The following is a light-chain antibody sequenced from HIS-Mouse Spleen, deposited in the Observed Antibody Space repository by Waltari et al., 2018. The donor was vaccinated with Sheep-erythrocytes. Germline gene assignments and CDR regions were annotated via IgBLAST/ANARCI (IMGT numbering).Light chain of an antibody. J-gene: IGLJ3*02. CDR1: SSDVGSYNL. CDR3: CSYAGSSTPWV. V-gene: IGLV2-23*01. Sequence: QSALTQPASVSGSPGQSITISCTGTSSDVGSYNLFSWYQQHPGKAPKLMIYEGSKRPSGVSNRFSGSKSGNTASLTISGLQAEYEADYYCCSYAGSSTPWVFGGGTKLTVL. CDR2: EGS.